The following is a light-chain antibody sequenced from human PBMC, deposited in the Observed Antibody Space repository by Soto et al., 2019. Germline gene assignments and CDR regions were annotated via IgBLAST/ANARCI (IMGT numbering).Light chain of an antibody. Sequence: DIQLTQSPSSLSASVGDRVTITCRASHSISTYLNWYQQKPGKAPSLLIYTTSSLQSGVPSRFTGSGYGTDFTLTINNLQPEDFAIYYCQQFYYYPHTFGQGTKLEVK. CDR3: QQFYYYPHT. V-gene: IGKV1-39*01. CDR1: HSISTY. J-gene: IGKJ2*01. CDR2: TTS.